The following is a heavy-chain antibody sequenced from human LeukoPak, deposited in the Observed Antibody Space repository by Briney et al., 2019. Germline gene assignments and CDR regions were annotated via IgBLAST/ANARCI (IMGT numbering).Heavy chain of an antibody. V-gene: IGHV3-23*01. J-gene: IGHJ6*03. Sequence: PGGSLRLSCAASGFTFSSYAMSWVRQAPGKGLEGASAISGSGGSTYYADSVKGRFTISRDNSKNTLYLQMNSLRAEDTAVYYCAKSGYSSSWYRNYYYYMDVWGKGTTVTVSS. CDR2: ISGSGGST. D-gene: IGHD6-13*01. CDR1: GFTFSSYA. CDR3: AKSGYSSSWYRNYYYYMDV.